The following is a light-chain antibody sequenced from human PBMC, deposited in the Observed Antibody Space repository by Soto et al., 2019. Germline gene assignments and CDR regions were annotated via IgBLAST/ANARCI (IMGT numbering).Light chain of an antibody. V-gene: IGLV2-23*02. CDR2: EVN. J-gene: IGLJ1*01. CDR1: TRGVGSYDS. CDR3: CSYAGTSYV. Sequence: SVVTQRASVSGSPGQAIPISCPGTTRGVGSYDSVSWYQHHPGKAPKLMIYEVNKRPSGVSIRFSGSKSGNTASLTISGLQAEDEANYYCCSYAGTSYVFGAGTKVTVL.